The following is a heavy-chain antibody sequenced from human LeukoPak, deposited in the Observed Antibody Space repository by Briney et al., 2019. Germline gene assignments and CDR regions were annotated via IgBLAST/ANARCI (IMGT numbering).Heavy chain of an antibody. CDR3: ARGKLQAAAGRPWFDP. V-gene: IGHV4-34*01. D-gene: IGHD6-13*01. CDR1: GFTFNNYA. Sequence: GSLRLSCAASGFTFNNYAMSWVRQAPGKGLEWIGEINHSGSTNYNPSLKSRVTISVDTSKNQFSLRLSSVTAADTAVYYCARGKLQAAAGRPWFDPWGQGTLVTVSS. J-gene: IGHJ5*02. CDR2: INHSGST.